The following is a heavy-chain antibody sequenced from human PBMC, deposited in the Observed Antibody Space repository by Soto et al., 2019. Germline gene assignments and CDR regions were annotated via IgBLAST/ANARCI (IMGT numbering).Heavy chain of an antibody. V-gene: IGHV5-51*01. CDR2: IYPGDSDT. D-gene: IGHD6-19*01. CDR1: GYSFTSYW. CDR3: ARQAKAVAPDY. J-gene: IGHJ4*02. Sequence: GEPLKISCNGSGYSFTSYWIGWVRQMPGKGLEWMGIIYPGDSDTRYSPSFQGQVTISADKSISTAYLQWSSLKASDTAMYYCARQAKAVAPDYWGQGTLVTVSS.